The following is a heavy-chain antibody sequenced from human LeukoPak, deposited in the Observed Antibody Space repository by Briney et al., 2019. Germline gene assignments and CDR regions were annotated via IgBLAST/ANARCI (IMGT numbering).Heavy chain of an antibody. D-gene: IGHD3-22*01. CDR1: SGSISSYY. CDR3: AGYYDSSGQPLDAFDI. Sequence: SETLSLTCTVSSGSISSYYWSWIRQPPGKGLEWIGYIYYSGSTNYNPSLKSRVTVSVDTSKNQFSLKLSSVTAADTAVYYCAGYYDSSGQPLDAFDIWGQGTMVTVSS. V-gene: IGHV4-59*08. CDR2: IYYSGST. J-gene: IGHJ3*02.